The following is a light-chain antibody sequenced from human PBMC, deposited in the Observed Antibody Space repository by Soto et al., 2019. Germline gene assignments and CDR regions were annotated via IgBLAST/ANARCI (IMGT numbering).Light chain of an antibody. V-gene: IGKV1-12*01. CDR2: AAS. J-gene: IGKJ1*01. CDR1: QDISSW. CDR3: QQGNSFPWT. Sequence: DMQMTQSPSSVSAFVGDRVTLTCRASQDISSWLAWYQQKPGKAPKLLIYAASRLQNGVPSRFSGPGSGTHYTLTISSLQPEDFATYYCQQGNSFPWTFGQGTKVEIK.